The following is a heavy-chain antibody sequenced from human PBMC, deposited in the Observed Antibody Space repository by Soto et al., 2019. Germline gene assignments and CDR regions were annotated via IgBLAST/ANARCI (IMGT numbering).Heavy chain of an antibody. J-gene: IGHJ4*02. D-gene: IGHD3-22*01. V-gene: IGHV3-23*01. Sequence: GGSLRLSCAASGFTFSSYAMSWVRQAPGKGLEWVSAISGSGGSTYYADSVKGRFTISRDNSKNTLYLQMNSLRAEDTAVYYCAKEVGIVVVITREIFDYWGQGTLVTVSS. CDR3: AKEVGIVVVITREIFDY. CDR2: ISGSGGST. CDR1: GFTFSSYA.